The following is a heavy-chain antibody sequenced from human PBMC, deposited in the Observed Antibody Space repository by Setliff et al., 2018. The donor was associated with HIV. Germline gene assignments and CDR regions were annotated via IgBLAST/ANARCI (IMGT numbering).Heavy chain of an antibody. Sequence: PGGSLRLSCAASGLIFSSYAMAWVRQAPGKGLEWVSTIGAVGSPTFYAESVKGRFTISKDNSKNTLYLQMSSLRDEDTAVYYCARKLRPGHGMDVWGQGTTVTVSS. D-gene: IGHD3-10*01. J-gene: IGHJ6*02. CDR3: ARKLRPGHGMDV. V-gene: IGHV3-23*01. CDR1: GLIFSSYA. CDR2: IGAVGSPT.